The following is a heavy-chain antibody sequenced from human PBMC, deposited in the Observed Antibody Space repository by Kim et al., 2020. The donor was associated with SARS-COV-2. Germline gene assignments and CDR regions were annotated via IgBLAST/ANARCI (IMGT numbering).Heavy chain of an antibody. Sequence: SETLSLTCTVSGGSISSYDWSWIRQPAGKGLEWIGRIYTSGSTNYNPSLKSRVTMSVDTSKNQFSLKLSSVTAADTAVYYCARVSIAVAGFFFDYWGQGTLVTVSS. D-gene: IGHD6-19*01. CDR1: GGSISSYD. V-gene: IGHV4-4*07. CDR3: ARVSIAVAGFFFDY. CDR2: IYTSGST. J-gene: IGHJ4*02.